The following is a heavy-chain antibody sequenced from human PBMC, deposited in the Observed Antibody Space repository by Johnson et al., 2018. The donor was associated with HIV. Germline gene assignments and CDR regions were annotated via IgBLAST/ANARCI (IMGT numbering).Heavy chain of an antibody. J-gene: IGHJ3*02. CDR2: ITYDGRNK. CDR1: GFTFNNYG. V-gene: IGHV3-30*19. Sequence: QVQLVESGGGVVKPGGSLRLSCAASGFTFNNYGMHWVRQSPGKGLEWVAVITYDGRNKYYADFVKGRFIISRDNSKNMTNLQMNGLSGEDTADYYCVRDQGSGWPTNAFDIWGQGTRVTVSS. D-gene: IGHD6-19*01. CDR3: VRDQGSGWPTNAFDI.